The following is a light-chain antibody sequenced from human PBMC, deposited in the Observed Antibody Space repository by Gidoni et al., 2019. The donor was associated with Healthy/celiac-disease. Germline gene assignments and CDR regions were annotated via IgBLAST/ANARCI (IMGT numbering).Light chain of an antibody. CDR1: QSISSW. Sequence: DIQLTQSPSTLSASVGDRVTITCRASQSISSWFAWYQQKPGKAPTLLIYRASSLESGVPSRFSGSGSGTEFTLTISSLQPDDFATYYCQQYNSYSLTFGEGTKVEIK. J-gene: IGKJ1*01. CDR3: QQYNSYSLT. V-gene: IGKV1-5*03. CDR2: RAS.